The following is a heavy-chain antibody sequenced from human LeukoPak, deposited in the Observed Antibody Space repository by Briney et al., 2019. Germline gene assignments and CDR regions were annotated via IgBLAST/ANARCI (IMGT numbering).Heavy chain of an antibody. CDR1: GGSISSTSYY. CDR3: ARHVAYSSRFDY. Sequence: PSETLSLTCTVSGGSISSTSYYWGWIRQPPGKGLDWIGYINYSGSTYCNPSLKSRVIISVDTSKNQLSLKLNSVTAADTAVYYCARHVAYSSRFDYWGQGTLVTVSS. D-gene: IGHD6-13*01. J-gene: IGHJ4*02. V-gene: IGHV4-39*01. CDR2: INYSGST.